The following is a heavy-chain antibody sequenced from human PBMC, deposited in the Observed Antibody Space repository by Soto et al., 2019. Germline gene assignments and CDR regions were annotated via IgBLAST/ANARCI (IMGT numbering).Heavy chain of an antibody. Sequence: EVQLLESGGGLVQPGGSLRLSCAVSGLSFSNYGMTWVRQAPGKGLEWVSDISSGGANTYYADAVKGRFTISRDNSKNTLFLQMNSLRADDTAVYYCAKGTVDYWGLGPLVIVSS. V-gene: IGHV3-23*01. CDR1: GLSFSNYG. CDR2: ISSGGANT. CDR3: AKGTVDY. J-gene: IGHJ4*02.